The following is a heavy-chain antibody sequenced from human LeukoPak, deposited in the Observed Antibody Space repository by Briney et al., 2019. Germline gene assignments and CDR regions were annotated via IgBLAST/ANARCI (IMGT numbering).Heavy chain of an antibody. CDR1: GGSISSGSYY. Sequence: SQTLSLTCTVSGGSISSGSYYWSWIRQPAGKGLEWIGRIYTSGSTNYNPSPKSRVSISVDSSKNQFSLKLSSVTAADTAVYYCARAGSDWYFDLWGRGTLVTVSS. CDR2: IYTSGST. V-gene: IGHV4-61*02. D-gene: IGHD3-10*01. J-gene: IGHJ2*01. CDR3: ARAGSDWYFDL.